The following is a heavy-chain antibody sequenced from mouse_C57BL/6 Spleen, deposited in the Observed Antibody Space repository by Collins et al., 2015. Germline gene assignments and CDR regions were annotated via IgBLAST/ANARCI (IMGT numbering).Heavy chain of an antibody. Sequence: QVQLQQSGPELVKPGASVKISCKASGYAFSSSWMNWVKQRPGKGLEWIGRIYPGDGDTNYNGKFKGKATLTAGKSSSTAYMQLSSLTSEDSAVYFCARSNYWYFDVWGTGTTVTVSS. CDR1: GYAFSSSW. CDR3: ARSNYWYFDV. CDR2: IYPGDGDT. J-gene: IGHJ1*03. V-gene: IGHV1-82*01.